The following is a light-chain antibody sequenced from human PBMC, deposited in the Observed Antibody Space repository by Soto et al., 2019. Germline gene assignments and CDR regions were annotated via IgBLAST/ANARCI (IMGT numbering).Light chain of an antibody. Sequence: QSVLTQPTSVSGSPRKPLTIPCTGSSIDVGAYNYVSWYKQHPGKAPKLMIYDVNNGPSGVSIRFSGSKSGNPASLIISGLQAEDEADYYCSSYTSSNTLLFGSGTKVTVL. CDR1: SIDVGAYNY. CDR3: SSYTSSNTLL. V-gene: IGLV2-14*03. J-gene: IGLJ1*01. CDR2: DVN.